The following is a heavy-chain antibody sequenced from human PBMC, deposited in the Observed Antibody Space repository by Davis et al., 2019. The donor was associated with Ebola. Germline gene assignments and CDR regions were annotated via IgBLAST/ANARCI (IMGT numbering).Heavy chain of an antibody. V-gene: IGHV3-33*01. CDR1: GFTFSSYG. Sequence: GESLKISCAASGFTFSSYGMHWVRQAPGKGLEWVAVIWYDGSNKYYADSVKGRFTISRDNSKNTLYLQMSSLRAEDTAVYYCARRPTDLVREIVIRKGFDFWGQGALVTVSS. D-gene: IGHD3-10*01. CDR2: IWYDGSNK. CDR3: ARRPTDLVREIVIRKGFDF. J-gene: IGHJ4*02.